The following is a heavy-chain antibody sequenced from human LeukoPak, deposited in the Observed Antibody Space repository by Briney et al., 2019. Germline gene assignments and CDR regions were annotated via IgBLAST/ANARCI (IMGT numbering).Heavy chain of an antibody. CDR2: VSSDGGNK. J-gene: IGHJ3*01. D-gene: IGHD1-26*01. Sequence: PGGSLRLSCAASGFTFSTYVMTWVRQAPGKGLEWVALVSSDGGNKYYADSVKGRFTISRDTSNNSLYLQMNSLRTEDTAVYYCVRAIVGASVAFDFWGQGTLVTVSS. CDR1: GFTFSTYV. CDR3: VRAIVGASVAFDF. V-gene: IGHV3-30*03.